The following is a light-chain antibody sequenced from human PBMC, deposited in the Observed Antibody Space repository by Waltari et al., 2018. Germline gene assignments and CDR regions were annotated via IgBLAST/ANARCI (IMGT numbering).Light chain of an antibody. J-gene: IGLJ2*01. CDR2: EVS. V-gene: IGLV2-18*02. CDR3: SSYTSSSTPVV. CDR1: SSDVGSYNR. Sequence: SPGQSVTISCTGTSSDVGSYNRVSWYRQPPGTAPKLMISEVSNRPSGVPDRFSGSKSGNTASLTISGLQAEDEADYYCSSYTSSSTPVVFGGGTKLTVL.